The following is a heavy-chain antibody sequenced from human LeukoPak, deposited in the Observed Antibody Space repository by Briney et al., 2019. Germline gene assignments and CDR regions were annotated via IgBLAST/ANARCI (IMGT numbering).Heavy chain of an antibody. D-gene: IGHD3-10*01. Sequence: SETLSLTCTVSGGSVSSYYWSWIRQPPGKGLEWIGYIYYSGSTNYNPSLKSRVTISGDTSKNQFSLKLSSVTAADTAVYYCASSVDDYYGSGSYYYVYWGQGTLVTGSS. CDR2: IYYSGST. CDR1: GGSVSSYY. V-gene: IGHV4-59*02. CDR3: ASSVDDYYGSGSYYYVY. J-gene: IGHJ4*02.